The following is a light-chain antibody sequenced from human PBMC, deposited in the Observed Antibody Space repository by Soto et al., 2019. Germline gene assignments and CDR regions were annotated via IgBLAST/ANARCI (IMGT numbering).Light chain of an antibody. CDR2: EVK. Sequence: QSVLTQPASVAGSLGQSVTISCTGTSSDVGGYNYVSWYQQHPGKVPKLMMYEVKNRPSGVSTRFSGSKSANTASLTISGLQADDEADYYCSSFTSSSTQVFGGGTKVTVL. J-gene: IGLJ3*02. V-gene: IGLV2-14*01. CDR1: SSDVGGYNY. CDR3: SSFTSSSTQV.